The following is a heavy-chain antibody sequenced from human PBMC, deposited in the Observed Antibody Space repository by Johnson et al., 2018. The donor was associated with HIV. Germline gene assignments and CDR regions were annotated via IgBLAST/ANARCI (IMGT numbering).Heavy chain of an antibody. Sequence: EVQLVESGGGVVQPGRSLRLSCAASGFTFSNYAMSWVRQAPGKGLEWVSTISGSGVSTYYADSVKGRFTISRDNSKNTLYLQMNSLRGEDTAVYYCAIGQSGSYGAFDIWGQGTMVTVSS. J-gene: IGHJ3*02. CDR1: GFTFSNYA. V-gene: IGHV3-23*04. CDR2: ISGSGVST. CDR3: AIGQSGSYGAFDI. D-gene: IGHD1-26*01.